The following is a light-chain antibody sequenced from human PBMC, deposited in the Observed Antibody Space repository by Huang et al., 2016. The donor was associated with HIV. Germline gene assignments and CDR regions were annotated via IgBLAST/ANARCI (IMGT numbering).Light chain of an antibody. CDR1: QSISSY. CDR2: GAS. V-gene: IGKV3-11*01. Sequence: EIVLTQSPATLSLSPGERATLSCRASQSISSYLACYQQKPGQAPRLLIYGASNRATGIPARFSGSGSGTDFTLTISSLEPEDFAVYYCQQRSNWPRTFGRGTKVEIK. J-gene: IGKJ1*01. CDR3: QQRSNWPRT.